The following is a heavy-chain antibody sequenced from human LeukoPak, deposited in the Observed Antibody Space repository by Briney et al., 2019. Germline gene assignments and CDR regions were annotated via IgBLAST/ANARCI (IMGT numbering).Heavy chain of an antibody. D-gene: IGHD2-15*01. J-gene: IGHJ5*02. CDR2: INPSGGST. V-gene: IGHV1-46*01. Sequence: ASVKVSCKASGGTFSSYAISWVRQAPGQGLEWMGIINPSGGSTSYAQKFQGRVTMNRDTSTSTVYMELSSLRSEDTAVYYCARRWGCSGGSCYHNWFDPWGQGTLVTVSS. CDR1: GGTFSSYA. CDR3: ARRWGCSGGSCYHNWFDP.